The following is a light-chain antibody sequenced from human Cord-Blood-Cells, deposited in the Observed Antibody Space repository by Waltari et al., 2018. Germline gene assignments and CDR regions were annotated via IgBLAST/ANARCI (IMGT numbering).Light chain of an antibody. CDR2: EGS. V-gene: IGLV2-23*01. Sequence: QSALTQPASVSGSPGQSITIPCTGTSSDVGGYNLFSWYQQHPGKAPKLMIYEGSKRPSGVSNRFSGSKSGNTASLTISGLQAEDEADYYCCSYAGSSTGVFGGGTKLTVL. J-gene: IGLJ3*02. CDR1: SSDVGGYNL. CDR3: CSYAGSSTGV.